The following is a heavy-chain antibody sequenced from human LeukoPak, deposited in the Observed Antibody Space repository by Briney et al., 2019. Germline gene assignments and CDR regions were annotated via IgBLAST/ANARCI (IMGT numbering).Heavy chain of an antibody. V-gene: IGHV4-59*01. Sequence: SETLSLTCTVSGGSISSYYWSWIRQPPGKGLEWIGYIYYSGSTNYNPSLKSRVTISVDTSKNQFSLKLSSVTAADTAVYYCARHRYYYDSSGYYYQPWGQGTLVTVSS. CDR1: GGSISSYY. D-gene: IGHD3-22*01. J-gene: IGHJ5*02. CDR3: ARHRYYYDSSGYYYQP. CDR2: IYYSGST.